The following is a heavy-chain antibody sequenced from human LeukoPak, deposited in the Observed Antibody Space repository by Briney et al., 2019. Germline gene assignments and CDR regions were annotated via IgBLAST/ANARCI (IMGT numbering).Heavy chain of an antibody. J-gene: IGHJ6*03. CDR3: ARDLGGGWSALYYYYYMDV. Sequence: SVKVSCKASGGTFSSYAISWVRQAPGQGLEWMGRIIPILGIANYAQKFQGRVTITADKSTSTAYMELSSLRSEDTAVYYCARDLGGGWSALYYYYYMDVWGEGTTVTVSS. CDR2: IIPILGIA. V-gene: IGHV1-69*04. D-gene: IGHD2-15*01. CDR1: GGTFSSYA.